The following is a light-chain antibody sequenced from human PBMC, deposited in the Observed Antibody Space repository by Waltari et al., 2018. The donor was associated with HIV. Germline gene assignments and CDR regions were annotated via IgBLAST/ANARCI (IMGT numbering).Light chain of an antibody. CDR3: LLSYDGDVV. CDR2: DSN. J-gene: IGLJ2*01. CDR1: VGVGNRGTF. V-gene: IGLV7-46*01. Sequence: QPVVTQEPSLTVSPGGTVILTCASTVGVGNRGTFPYWFQQRPGQAPKTLIFDSNNRYSWTPARFTGSFLGGKAALTLTGAQPEDDADYYCLLSYDGDVVFGGGTKLTVL.